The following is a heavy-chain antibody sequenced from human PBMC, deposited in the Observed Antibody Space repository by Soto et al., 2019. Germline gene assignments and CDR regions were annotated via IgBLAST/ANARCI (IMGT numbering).Heavy chain of an antibody. CDR1: GFHFSRAW. Sequence: PGGSLRLSCAASGFHFSRAWMNWVRQAPGKGLEWVGRITATPAITEYVEPVKDRFVISRDDSINVLYLQMRSLKTEDTAVYYCTTGVYDSGGMDGWGHGTTVTVSS. CDR3: TTGVYDSGGMDG. D-gene: IGHD3-3*01. CDR2: ITATPAIT. J-gene: IGHJ6*02. V-gene: IGHV3-15*07.